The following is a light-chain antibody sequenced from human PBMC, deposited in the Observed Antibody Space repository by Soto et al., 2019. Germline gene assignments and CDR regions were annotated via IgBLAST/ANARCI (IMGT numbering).Light chain of an antibody. CDR1: QSISTF. Sequence: DIQMTQSPSSLSASVGDRVSVTCRASQSISTFLNWYQQRPGEAPKLLIYAASSLQSGVPSRVSGSGSGADFPLTIGSLQREDFATYYCHQSYTTPRTFGQGTKV. V-gene: IGKV1-39*01. J-gene: IGKJ1*01. CDR2: AAS. CDR3: HQSYTTPRT.